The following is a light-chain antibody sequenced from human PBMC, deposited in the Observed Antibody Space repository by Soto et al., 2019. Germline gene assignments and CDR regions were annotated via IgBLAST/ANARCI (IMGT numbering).Light chain of an antibody. V-gene: IGKV3-20*01. Sequence: EIVLTQSPGTLSLSPGERASLSCRASRSVSSSYLAWYQQKPGQAPRLLIYATSTRATGIPDRFSGSGSGAEFTLTISRLAPEDFAVYYCQQHGSSPLTFGGGTKVDIK. CDR1: RSVSSSY. CDR2: ATS. J-gene: IGKJ4*01. CDR3: QQHGSSPLT.